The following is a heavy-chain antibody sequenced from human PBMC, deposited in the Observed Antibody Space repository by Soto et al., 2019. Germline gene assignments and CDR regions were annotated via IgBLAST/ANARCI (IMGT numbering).Heavy chain of an antibody. J-gene: IGHJ3*02. Sequence: QVQLVESGGGVVQPGGSLRLSCVASGFPFSNYGMHWVRQTPGKGLDWVAMTWYDGINKYYADSVKDRFTISRDNSKNPLYLQMNSLRDEDSAVYYCATELNDMEAFDIWGQGTMVTVSS. CDR1: GFPFSNYG. D-gene: IGHD1-1*01. V-gene: IGHV3-33*03. CDR3: ATELNDMEAFDI. CDR2: TWYDGINK.